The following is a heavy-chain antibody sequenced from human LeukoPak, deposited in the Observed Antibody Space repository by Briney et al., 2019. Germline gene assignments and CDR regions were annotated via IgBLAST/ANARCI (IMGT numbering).Heavy chain of an antibody. V-gene: IGHV4-39*01. D-gene: IGHD1-14*01. CDR1: GGSISSSSYY. Sequence: PSESLSLTCTVSGGSISSSSYYWGWIRQPPGKGLEWIGSIYYSGSTYYNPSLKSRVTISVDTSKTQFSLKLSSVTAADTAVYYCARLAGFYSKTTDYWGQGTLVTVSS. J-gene: IGHJ4*02. CDR2: IYYSGST. CDR3: ARLAGFYSKTTDY.